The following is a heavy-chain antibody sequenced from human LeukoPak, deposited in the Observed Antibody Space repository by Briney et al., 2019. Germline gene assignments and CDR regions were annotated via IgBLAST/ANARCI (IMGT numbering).Heavy chain of an antibody. V-gene: IGHV3-30*02. J-gene: IGHJ1*01. Sequence: PGRSLRLSCAASGFTFSSYSMHWVRQAPGKGLEWVAFIRYDGSNKYYADSVKGRFTISRDNSKNTLYLQMNSLRAEDTAVYYCAKERESIVVVPAAIPGYFQHWGQGTLVTVSS. CDR1: GFTFSSYS. D-gene: IGHD2-2*02. CDR3: AKERESIVVVPAAIPGYFQH. CDR2: IRYDGSNK.